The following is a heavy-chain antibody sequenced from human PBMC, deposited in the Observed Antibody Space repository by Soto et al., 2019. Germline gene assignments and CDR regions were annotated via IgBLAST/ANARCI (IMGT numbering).Heavy chain of an antibody. D-gene: IGHD2-2*02. J-gene: IGHJ5*02. V-gene: IGHV1-2*02. CDR3: ARASVRDCRTTTCFTRHNWFDP. CDR1: GYIITDYY. Sequence: AAVKVACKASGYIITDYYIHWVRQAPGEGLEWMGWINPNTGATNYARKFQDRVTMSRDTSLNSVYMELSRLRSDDKAVYYCARASVRDCRTTTCFTRHNWFDPWGQGTLVTVSS. CDR2: INPNTGAT.